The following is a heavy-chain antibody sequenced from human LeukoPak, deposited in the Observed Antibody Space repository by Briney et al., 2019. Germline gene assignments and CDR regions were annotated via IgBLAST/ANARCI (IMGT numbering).Heavy chain of an antibody. Sequence: GGSLRLSCAASGFTFCSYSMNWVRQAPGKGLEWVSSISSSSSYIYYADSVKGRFTISRDDAKNSLYLQMNSLGAEDTAVYYCARDNDSNYYYYGMDVWGQGTTVTVSS. CDR2: ISSSSSYI. D-gene: IGHD3-22*01. CDR1: GFTFCSYS. V-gene: IGHV3-21*01. J-gene: IGHJ6*02. CDR3: ARDNDSNYYYYGMDV.